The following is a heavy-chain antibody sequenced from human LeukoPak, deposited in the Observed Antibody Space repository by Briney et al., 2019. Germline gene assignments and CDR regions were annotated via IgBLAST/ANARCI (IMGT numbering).Heavy chain of an antibody. CDR3: VKDMNTVTTTFDY. CDR2: ISYDGSNK. Sequence: GGSLRLSCAASGFTFSSYAMHWVRQAPGKGLEWVAVISYDGSNKYYADSVKGRFTISRDNSKNTLYLQMNSLRAEDTAVYYCVKDMNTVTTTFDYWGQGTLVTVSS. CDR1: GFTFSSYA. V-gene: IGHV3-30-3*01. D-gene: IGHD4-17*01. J-gene: IGHJ4*02.